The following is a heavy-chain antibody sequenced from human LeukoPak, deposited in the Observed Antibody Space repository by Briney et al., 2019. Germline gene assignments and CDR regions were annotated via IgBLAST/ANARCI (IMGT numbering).Heavy chain of an antibody. CDR3: ATQSYGLFDY. Sequence: GGSLRLSCEASGFRFSIYVMHWVRQAPGKGLEWVSSISSSSSYIYYADSVKGRFTISRDNAKNSLYLQMNSLRAEDTAVYYCATQSYGLFDYWGQGTLVTVSS. V-gene: IGHV3-21*01. CDR2: ISSSSSYI. D-gene: IGHD3-10*01. CDR1: GFRFSIYV. J-gene: IGHJ4*02.